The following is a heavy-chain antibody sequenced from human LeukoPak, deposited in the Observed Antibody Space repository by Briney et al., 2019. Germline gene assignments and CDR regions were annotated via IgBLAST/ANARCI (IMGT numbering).Heavy chain of an antibody. CDR3: ARSLQQQPFDY. V-gene: IGHV3-66*01. D-gene: IGHD6-13*01. CDR2: IYSGGST. CDR1: GFTVSSNY. Sequence: PGGSLRLSCAASGFTVSSNYMSWVRQAPGKGLEWVSVIYSGGSTYYADSVKGRFTISRDNSKSTLYLQMNSLRAEDTAVYYCARSLQQQPFDYWGQGTLVTVSS. J-gene: IGHJ4*02.